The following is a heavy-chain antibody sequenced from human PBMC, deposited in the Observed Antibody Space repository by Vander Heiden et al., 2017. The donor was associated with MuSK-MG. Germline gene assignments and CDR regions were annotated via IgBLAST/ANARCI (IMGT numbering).Heavy chain of an antibody. CDR3: AKLSGYEPTTYYYYYMDV. CDR1: GFTFSSYG. V-gene: IGHV3-30*02. CDR2: IRYDGSNK. Sequence: QVQLVESGGGVVQPGGSLRLSCAASGFTFSSYGMHWVRQAPGKGLEWVAFIRYDGSNKYYADSVKGRFTISRDNSKNTLYLQMNSLRAEDTAVYYCAKLSGYEPTTYYYYYMDVWGKGTTVTVSS. J-gene: IGHJ6*03. D-gene: IGHD5-12*01.